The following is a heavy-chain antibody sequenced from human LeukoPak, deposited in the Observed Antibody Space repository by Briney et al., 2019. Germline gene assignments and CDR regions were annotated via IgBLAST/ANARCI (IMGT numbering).Heavy chain of an antibody. D-gene: IGHD1-1*01. CDR1: GFTFSSYG. CDR3: SRAPAETGAATGTFGY. V-gene: IGHV3-21*01. Sequence: GSLRLSCAASGFTFSSYGMSWVRQAPGMGLQWVAVIIGSGSRTYYADSVKGRFTISRHNAKKSLFLRMNSLRDEDTAMYFCSRAPAETGAATGTFGYWGQGTLVTVSS. CDR2: IIGSGSRT. J-gene: IGHJ4*02.